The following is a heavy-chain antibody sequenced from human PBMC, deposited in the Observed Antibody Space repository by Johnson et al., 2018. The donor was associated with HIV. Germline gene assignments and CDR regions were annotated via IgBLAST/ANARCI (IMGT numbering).Heavy chain of an antibody. CDR2: ISSSGSTI. D-gene: IGHD5-18*01. Sequence: QVQLVESGGGLVQPGGSLRLSCAASGFTFSDYYMSWIRQAPGKGLEWVSYISSSGSTIYYADSVKGRFTISRDNAKNSLYLQMNSLRAEDTAVYYCARYAVDTAMARTSDDAFDIWGQGTMVTVSS. CDR1: GFTFSDYY. CDR3: ARYAVDTAMARTSDDAFDI. J-gene: IGHJ3*02. V-gene: IGHV3-11*04.